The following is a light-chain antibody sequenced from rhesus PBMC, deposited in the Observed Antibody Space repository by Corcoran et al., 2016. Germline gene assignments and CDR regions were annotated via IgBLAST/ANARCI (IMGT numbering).Light chain of an antibody. CDR1: QGISSW. V-gene: IGKV1-22*01. Sequence: DIQMTQSPSSLSASVGDTVTITCRASQGISSWLAWYQQKPGKAPKLLIYKESSLKSGVPSRFSGSGAGTDFTLTISSLQSEDVATYYCQQYSSRPWTFDQGTKVEIK. J-gene: IGKJ1*01. CDR2: KES. CDR3: QQYSSRPWT.